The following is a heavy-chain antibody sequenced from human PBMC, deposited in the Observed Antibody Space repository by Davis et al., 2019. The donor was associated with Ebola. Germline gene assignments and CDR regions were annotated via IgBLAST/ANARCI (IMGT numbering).Heavy chain of an antibody. CDR3: ARESDAVGATTTDDAFDV. CDR1: GYTFTDYY. J-gene: IGHJ3*01. CDR2: INPNSGGT. Sequence: ASVKVSCKASGYTFTDYYIHWVRQAPGQGLEWLGWINPNSGGTTYAQKFQGRVTMTRDTSISTAYMDLSRLTSDDTAVYSCARESDAVGATTTDDAFDVWGQGTMVTVSS. D-gene: IGHD1-26*01. V-gene: IGHV1-2*02.